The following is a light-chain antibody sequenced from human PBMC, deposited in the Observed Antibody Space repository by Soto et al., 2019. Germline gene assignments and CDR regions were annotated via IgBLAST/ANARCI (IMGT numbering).Light chain of an antibody. J-gene: IGKJ5*01. CDR2: DAS. CDR3: QQRSNWIT. Sequence: EIVLTQSPATLSLSPGERATLSCRASQSVSSYLACYQHKPGQAPRLLIYDASNRATGIPARFSGSGSGTDFTLPISSLEHEDFAVYYCQQRSNWITFGQGTRLAIK. V-gene: IGKV3-11*01. CDR1: QSVSSY.